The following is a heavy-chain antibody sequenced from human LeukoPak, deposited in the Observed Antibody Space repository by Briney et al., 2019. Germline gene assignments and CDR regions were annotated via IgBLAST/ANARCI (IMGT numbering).Heavy chain of an antibody. CDR1: GYTFTSYG. CDR3: ATAPRTWQQLTPYYFDY. D-gene: IGHD6-13*01. V-gene: IGHV1-18*01. CDR2: ISAYNGNT. J-gene: IGHJ4*02. Sequence: ASVKVSCKASGYTFTSYGISWVRQAPGQGLEWMGWISAYNGNTNYAQKLQGRVTMTEDTSTDTAYMELSSLRSEDTAVYYCATAPRTWQQLTPYYFDYWGQGTLVTVSS.